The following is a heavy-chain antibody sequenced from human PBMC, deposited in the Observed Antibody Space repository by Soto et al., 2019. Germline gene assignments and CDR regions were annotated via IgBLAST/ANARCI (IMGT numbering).Heavy chain of an antibody. Sequence: QVQLQQWGAGLLKPSETLSLTCAVYGGSFSGYYWSWIRQHPGKGLEWIGYIYYSGSTYYNPSLKSRVNISVDTSKHQFSLKLSSVTAADTAVYYCSSSRDHGDPTDAFDIWGQGTMVTVSS. CDR2: IYYSGST. CDR3: SSSRDHGDPTDAFDI. D-gene: IGHD4-17*01. CDR1: GGSFSGYY. V-gene: IGHV4-34*01. J-gene: IGHJ3*02.